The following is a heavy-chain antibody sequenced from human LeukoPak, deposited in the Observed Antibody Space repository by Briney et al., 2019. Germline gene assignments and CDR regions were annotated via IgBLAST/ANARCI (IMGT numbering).Heavy chain of an antibody. D-gene: IGHD3-10*01. Sequence: ASVKVSCKASGYTFTSYDINWVRQATGQGLEWMGWISAYNGNTNYAQKLQGRVTMTTDTSTSTAYMELRSLRSDDTAVYYCARDGSGSYPLDYWGQGTLVTVSS. CDR1: GYTFTSYD. CDR3: ARDGSGSYPLDY. V-gene: IGHV1-18*01. CDR2: ISAYNGNT. J-gene: IGHJ4*02.